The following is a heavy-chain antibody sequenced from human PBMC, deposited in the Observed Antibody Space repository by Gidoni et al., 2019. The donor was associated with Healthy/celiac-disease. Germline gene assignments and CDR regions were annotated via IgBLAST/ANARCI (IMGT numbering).Heavy chain of an antibody. CDR1: GFTFSRYS. J-gene: IGHJ3*02. Sequence: EVQLVASGGGLVQPGGSLRLSCSASGFTFSRYSMKWVRQPPGKGLEWVYYISSSSSTIYYEDSVKGRFTISRDNAKNSRYLQMNSLRDEDTAVYYCARDSMVRGVEDAFDIWGQGTMVTVSS. CDR2: ISSSSSTI. CDR3: ARDSMVRGVEDAFDI. D-gene: IGHD3-10*01. V-gene: IGHV3-48*02.